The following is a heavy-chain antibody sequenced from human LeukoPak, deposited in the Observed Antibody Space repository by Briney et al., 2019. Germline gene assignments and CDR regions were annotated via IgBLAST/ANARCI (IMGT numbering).Heavy chain of an antibody. Sequence: SETLCLTCTVSGGSISSYYWSWIRQPAGKGLEWIGRIYTSGSTNYNPSLKSRVTMSVDTSKNQFSLKLSSVTAADTAVYYCARGTSYGPDFDYWGQGTLVTVSS. J-gene: IGHJ4*02. CDR3: ARGTSYGPDFDY. D-gene: IGHD5-18*01. CDR2: IYTSGST. V-gene: IGHV4-4*07. CDR1: GGSISSYY.